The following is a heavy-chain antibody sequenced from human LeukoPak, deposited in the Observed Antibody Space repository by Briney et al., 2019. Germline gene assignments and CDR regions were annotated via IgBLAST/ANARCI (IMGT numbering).Heavy chain of an antibody. CDR2: ISGSGGST. V-gene: IGHV3-23*01. CDR3: ARPRWGYDLSYYFDY. D-gene: IGHD3-3*01. Sequence: GGSLRLSCAASGFTFSTYAMSWVRQAPGKGLEWVSGISGSGGSTYYADSVKGRFTISRDNSKNTLYLQMNSLRAEDTAVYYCARPRWGYDLSYYFDYWGQGTLVTVSS. J-gene: IGHJ4*02. CDR1: GFTFSTYA.